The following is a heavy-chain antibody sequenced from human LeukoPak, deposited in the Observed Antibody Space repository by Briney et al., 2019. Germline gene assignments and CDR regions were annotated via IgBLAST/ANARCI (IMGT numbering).Heavy chain of an antibody. J-gene: IGHJ4*02. V-gene: IGHV4-4*07. CDR2: FYITGGSA. D-gene: IGHD3-22*01. CDR3: ARNRYYSDGGGYVHGY. Sequence: SETLSLTCTVSGDSISNYYWSWIRQPAGEGLEWIGRFYITGGSANYNPSLNNRVTMSVDASKSQFSLGLNSVTAADSAIYYCARNRYYSDGGGYVHGYWGQGTLVTVSS. CDR1: GDSISNYY.